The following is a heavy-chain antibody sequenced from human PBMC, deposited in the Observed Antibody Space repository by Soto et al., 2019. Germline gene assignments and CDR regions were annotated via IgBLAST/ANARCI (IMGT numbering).Heavy chain of an antibody. D-gene: IGHD3-16*01. Sequence: ASVKVSCKASGYTFTSYDINWVRQATGQGLEWMGWMNPNSGNTGYAQKFQGRVTMTRNTSISTAYMELSSLRSEDTAVYYCARGRLEGTYYYYYYMDVWGKGTTVTVSS. J-gene: IGHJ6*03. CDR1: GYTFTSYD. CDR2: MNPNSGNT. CDR3: ARGRLEGTYYYYYYMDV. V-gene: IGHV1-8*01.